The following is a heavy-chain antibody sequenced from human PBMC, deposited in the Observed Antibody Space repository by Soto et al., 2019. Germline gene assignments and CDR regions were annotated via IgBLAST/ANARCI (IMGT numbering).Heavy chain of an antibody. V-gene: IGHV4-59*12. D-gene: IGHD5-18*01. J-gene: IGHJ4*02. CDR1: GGSISSYY. CDR2: IYYSGST. CDR3: ARVRGYSYARAPHDY. Sequence: PSETLSLTCTVSGGSISSYYWSWIRQPPGKGLEWIGYIYYSGSTNYNPSLKSRVTISVDTSKNQFSLKLSSVTAADTAVYYCARVRGYSYARAPHDYWGQGTLVTVSS.